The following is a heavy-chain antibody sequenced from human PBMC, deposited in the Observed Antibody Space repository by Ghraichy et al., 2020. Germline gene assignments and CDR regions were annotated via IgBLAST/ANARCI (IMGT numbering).Heavy chain of an antibody. V-gene: IGHV3-23*01. CDR1: GFTFSTYD. Sequence: GSLRLSCAASGFTFSTYDMSWVRQAPGKGLEWVSSIRASGDPTYYVDSVKGRFTISRDRSQNTLYLEMNNLRAEDTAVYYCAKGGRIGLAGVFGDWGQGTQVTVSS. D-gene: IGHD6-19*01. CDR3: AKGGRIGLAGVFGD. CDR2: IRASGDPT. J-gene: IGHJ4*02.